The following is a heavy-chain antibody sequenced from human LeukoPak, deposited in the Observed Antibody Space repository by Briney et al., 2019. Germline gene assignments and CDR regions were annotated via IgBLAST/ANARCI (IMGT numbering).Heavy chain of an antibody. V-gene: IGHV4-59*01. CDR3: ASIEFGDILTGYYYFDY. Sequence: SETLSLTCTVSGGSISSYYWSWIRRPPGKGLEWIGYIYYSGSTNYNPSLKSRVTISVDTSKNQFSLKLSSVTAADTAVYYCASIEFGDILTGYYYFDYWGQGTLVTVSS. CDR1: GGSISSYY. D-gene: IGHD3-9*01. J-gene: IGHJ4*02. CDR2: IYYSGST.